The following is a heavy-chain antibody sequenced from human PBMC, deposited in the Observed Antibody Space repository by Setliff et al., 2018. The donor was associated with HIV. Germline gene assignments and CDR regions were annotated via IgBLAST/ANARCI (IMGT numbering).Heavy chain of an antibody. V-gene: IGHV4-39*07. CDR1: GGSISSSSYY. CDR2: IYYSGST. D-gene: IGHD7-27*01. Sequence: PSETLSLTCTVSGGSISSSSYYWGWIRQPPGKGLEWIANIYYSGSTFYNPSLKSRVTMSVDTSKNQFSLKLSSVTAADTAVYYCARWGRGFDYWGQGTLVTVSS. CDR3: ARWGRGFDY. J-gene: IGHJ4*02.